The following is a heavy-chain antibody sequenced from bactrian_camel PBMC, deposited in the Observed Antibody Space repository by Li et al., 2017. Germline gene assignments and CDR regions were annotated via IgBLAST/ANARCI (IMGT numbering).Heavy chain of an antibody. CDR3: AARKVARGSHFSLGRAPALRRDEYNF. J-gene: IGHJ4*01. Sequence: HVQLVESGGGSGQAGGSLRLSCAVSGLTYSSCCMGWFRQVPGKEREGAAIVDSDGRTIYTESVKGRFTISKDNSKNTLFLQMNVLRPEDTAMYYCAARKVARGSHFSLGRAPALRRDEYNFWGQGTQVTVS. V-gene: IGHV3S9*01. CDR1: GLTYSSCC. D-gene: IGHD2*01. CDR2: VDSDGRT.